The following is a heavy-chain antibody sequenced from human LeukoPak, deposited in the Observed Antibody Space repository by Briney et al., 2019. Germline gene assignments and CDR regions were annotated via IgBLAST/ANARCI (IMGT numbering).Heavy chain of an antibody. CDR1: GGSISGYY. CDR3: ASLRFWAFDY. Sequence: PSETLSLTCTVSGGSISGYYWSWIRQPPGKGLEWIGYIYYSGSTNYNPSLKSRVIISVDTSKNQFSLKLSSVTAADTAVYYCASLRFWAFDYWGQGTLVTVSS. CDR2: IYYSGST. D-gene: IGHD3-3*01. J-gene: IGHJ4*02. V-gene: IGHV4-59*01.